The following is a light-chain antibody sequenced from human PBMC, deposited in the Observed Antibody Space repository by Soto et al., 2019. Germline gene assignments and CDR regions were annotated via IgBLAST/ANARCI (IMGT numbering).Light chain of an antibody. CDR2: DVT. J-gene: IGLJ1*01. CDR1: SSDVGNYNF. CDR3: SSYTGSSTLEV. Sequence: QSVLTQPRSVSGSPGQSVTISCTGTSSDVGNYNFVSWYQQHPDKGPKLILYDVTKRPSGVPDRFSGSKSGNTASLTISGLQAEDEADYYCSSYTGSSTLEVFGSGTKVTVL. V-gene: IGLV2-11*01.